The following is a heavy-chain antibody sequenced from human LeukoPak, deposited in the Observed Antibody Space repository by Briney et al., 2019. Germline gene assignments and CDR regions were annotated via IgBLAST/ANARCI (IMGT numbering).Heavy chain of an antibody. V-gene: IGHV1-46*01. Sequence: ASVKVSCKASGYTFTSYYMHWVRQAPGQGLEWMGIINPSGCSTSYAQKFQGRVTMTRDTSTSTVYMELSSLRSEDTAVYYCARDASSYDSSGYYYYYGMDVWGQGTTVTVSS. CDR1: GYTFTSYY. CDR3: ARDASSYDSSGYYYYYGMDV. J-gene: IGHJ6*02. D-gene: IGHD3-22*01. CDR2: INPSGCST.